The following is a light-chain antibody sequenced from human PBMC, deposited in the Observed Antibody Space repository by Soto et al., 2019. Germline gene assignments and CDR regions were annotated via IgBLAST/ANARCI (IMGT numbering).Light chain of an antibody. J-gene: IGLJ1*01. CDR3: YSYRGYYTRV. CDR2: EVS. CDR1: SSDVGGYNF. Sequence: QSVLTQPASVSVSPGQSITISCTGTSSDVGGYNFVSWYQQHPGRAPKLLIYEVSRRPSGVSNRFSGSKSGDTASLTISGLQAEDEADYYCYSYRGYYTRVFGTGTKVTV. V-gene: IGLV2-14*01.